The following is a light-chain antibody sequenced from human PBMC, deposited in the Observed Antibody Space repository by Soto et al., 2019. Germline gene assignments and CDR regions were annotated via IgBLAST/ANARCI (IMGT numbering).Light chain of an antibody. V-gene: IGKV1-5*01. CDR3: QQYDYSRT. CDR2: DVS. Sequence: DIQLTQSPSTLSASVGDSVTITCRASQNVTTSMAWYQHKPGRAPKLLIFDVSNLESGVPSRFSGGGSGTDFTLTISSLHSDDFATYYCQQYDYSRTFGRGTKVDIK. J-gene: IGKJ1*01. CDR1: QNVTTS.